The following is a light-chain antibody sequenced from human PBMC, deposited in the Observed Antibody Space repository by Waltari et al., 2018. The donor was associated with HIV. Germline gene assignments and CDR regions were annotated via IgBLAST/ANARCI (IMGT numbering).Light chain of an antibody. Sequence: ELTQPPSVSVSPGKTARTTCSGGALPKQYAYWYRQKPGQAPVLVIYKNIERPSGIPERFSGSRSGTTVTLTITEVQAEDEADYYCQSADSDAIRGVFGGGTKLTVL. CDR3: QSADSDAIRGV. CDR1: ALPKQY. CDR2: KNI. V-gene: IGLV3-25*03. J-gene: IGLJ3*02.